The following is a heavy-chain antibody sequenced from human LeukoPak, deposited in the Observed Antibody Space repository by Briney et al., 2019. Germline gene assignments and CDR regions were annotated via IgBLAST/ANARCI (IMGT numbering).Heavy chain of an antibody. CDR3: AKCSGGSSWYLPFVH. D-gene: IGHD6-13*01. Sequence: PGGSLRLSCAAPGFTFDDYAMHWVRQVPGKGLEWVSFISGDGGSPYYANSVKGRFTISRDNSKNSLYLQMNSLRAEDTALYYCAKCSGGSSWYLPFVHWGQGTLVTVSS. J-gene: IGHJ4*02. CDR2: ISGDGGSP. V-gene: IGHV3-43*02. CDR1: GFTFDDYA.